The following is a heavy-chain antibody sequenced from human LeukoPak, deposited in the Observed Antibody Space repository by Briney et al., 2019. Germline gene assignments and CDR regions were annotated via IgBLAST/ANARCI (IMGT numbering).Heavy chain of an antibody. CDR3: ARVGYSSSWSPSDY. CDR1: GGSFSGYY. Sequence: SETLSLTCAVYGGSFSGYYWSWIRQPPGKGLEWIGEINHSGSTNYNPSLKSRVTISVDTSKNQFSLKLSSVTAADTAVYYCARVGYSSSWSPSDYWGQGALVTVSS. D-gene: IGHD6-13*01. V-gene: IGHV4-34*01. CDR2: INHSGST. J-gene: IGHJ4*02.